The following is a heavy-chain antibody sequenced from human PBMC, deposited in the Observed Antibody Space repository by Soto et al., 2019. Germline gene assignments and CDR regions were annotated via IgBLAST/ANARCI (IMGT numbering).Heavy chain of an antibody. D-gene: IGHD3-10*01. J-gene: IGHJ6*03. V-gene: IGHV4-34*01. CDR3: ARGQDYGSGSHGYYYMDV. CDR1: GGSFSGYY. Sequence: SETLSLTCAVYGGSFSGYYWSWIRQPPGKXLDWIGEIHNSRSHNHKPSPKPRLPIPAHTYKNQSSLQLSSVTPADPAVYYCARGQDYGSGSHGYYYMDVWGKGTTVTVS. CDR2: IHNSRSH.